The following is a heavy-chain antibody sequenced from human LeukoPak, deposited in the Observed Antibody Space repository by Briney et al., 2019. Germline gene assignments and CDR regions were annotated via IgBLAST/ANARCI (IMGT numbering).Heavy chain of an antibody. V-gene: IGHV3-48*03. Sequence: GGSLRLSCAASGFTFSNFEMNWVRQAPGKGLEWVSYIDFVGNTIYYADSVKGRFTISRDNARNSLSPHMISLRAEDTAVYYCARGFGVAYYYYSMDVWGKGTTVTISS. CDR3: ARGFGVAYYYYSMDV. CDR1: GFTFSNFE. D-gene: IGHD3-3*01. CDR2: IDFVGNTI. J-gene: IGHJ6*03.